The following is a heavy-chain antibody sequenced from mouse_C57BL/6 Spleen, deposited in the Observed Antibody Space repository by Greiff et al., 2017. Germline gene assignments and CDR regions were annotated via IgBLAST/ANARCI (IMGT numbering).Heavy chain of an antibody. D-gene: IGHD2-3*01. V-gene: IGHV10-3*01. CDR1: GFTFNTYA. Sequence: EVQLQQSGGGLVQPKGSLKISCAASGFTFNTYAMHWVRQAPGKGVEWVARIRSKSSNYATYYADSVKDRFTISRDDSQSMLYLQMNNLKTEDTAMYCCVGDRGLLPSYFDVWGTGTSVTVAS. CDR3: VGDRGLLPSYFDV. CDR2: IRSKSSNYAT. J-gene: IGHJ1*03.